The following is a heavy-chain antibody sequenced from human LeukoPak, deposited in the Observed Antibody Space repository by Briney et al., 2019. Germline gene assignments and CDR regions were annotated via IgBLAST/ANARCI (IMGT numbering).Heavy chain of an antibody. CDR3: ARDRGERDSTWSLPAHGFDI. D-gene: IGHD6-13*01. CDR2: IFPIFRTA. J-gene: IGHJ3*02. CDR1: GGTFSSYA. V-gene: IGHV1-69*05. Sequence: VKVSFKASGGTFSSYAINWVRQAPGQGLEWMGRIFPIFRTANYAQKFQGRGTVTTDESTSTAYMELSSLRPEDTAMYYCARDRGERDSTWSLPAHGFDIWGQGTMVTVSS.